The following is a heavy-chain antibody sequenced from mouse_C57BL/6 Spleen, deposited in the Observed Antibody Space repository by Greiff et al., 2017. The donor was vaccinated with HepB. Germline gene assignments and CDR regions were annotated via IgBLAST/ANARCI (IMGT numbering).Heavy chain of an antibody. CDR3: ARRGKTYYDYEEYYFDY. D-gene: IGHD2-4*01. J-gene: IGHJ2*01. Sequence: VQLQQSGAELVKPGASVKMSCKASGYTFTSYWITWVKQRPGQGLEWIGDIYPGSGSTNYNEKFKSKATLTVDTSSSTAYMQLSSLTSEDSAVYYCARRGKTYYDYEEYYFDYWGQGTTLTVSS. V-gene: IGHV1-55*01. CDR2: IYPGSGST. CDR1: GYTFTSYW.